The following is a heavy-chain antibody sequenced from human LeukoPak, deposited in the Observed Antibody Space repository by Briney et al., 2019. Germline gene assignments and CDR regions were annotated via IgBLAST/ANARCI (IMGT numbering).Heavy chain of an antibody. J-gene: IGHJ4*02. D-gene: IGHD5-18*01. CDR3: AKVSGYSYGSYYFDY. CDR2: ISGSGGST. CDR1: GFTFSSYA. Sequence: GGSLRLSCTASGFTFSSYAMSWVRQAPGKGLEWVSAISGSGGSTYYADSVKGRFTISRDNSKNTLYLQMNSLRAEDTAVYYCAKVSGYSYGSYYFDYWGLGTLVTVSS. V-gene: IGHV3-23*01.